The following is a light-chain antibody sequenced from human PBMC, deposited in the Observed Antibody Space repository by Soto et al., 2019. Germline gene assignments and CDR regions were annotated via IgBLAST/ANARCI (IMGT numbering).Light chain of an antibody. CDR2: EVS. CDR3: CSYAGSSTWV. J-gene: IGLJ3*02. V-gene: IGLV2-23*02. CDR1: SSDLGSYNL. Sequence: QSALTQPASVSGAPGQSITISCTATSSDLGSYNLVSWYQHHPGKAPTVMIYEVSKRPSGVSNRFSGSKSDNTASLTISGLQAEDEADYYCCSYAGSSTWVFGGGTKLTVL.